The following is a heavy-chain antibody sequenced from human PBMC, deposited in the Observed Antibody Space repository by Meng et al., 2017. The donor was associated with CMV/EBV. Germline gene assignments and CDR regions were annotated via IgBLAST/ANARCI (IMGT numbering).Heavy chain of an antibody. V-gene: IGHV3-7*03. CDR3: ARAGYCTNSVCYINLADHAGPLDY. D-gene: IGHD2-8*01. Sequence: MRWVGEAPGKGLEWVANIKQDGSEKYYVDSVKGRFTISRDNAKNSLYLQMNSLRAEDTAVYYCARAGYCTNSVCYINLADHAGPLDYWGQGTLVTVSS. CDR2: IKQDGSEK. J-gene: IGHJ4*02.